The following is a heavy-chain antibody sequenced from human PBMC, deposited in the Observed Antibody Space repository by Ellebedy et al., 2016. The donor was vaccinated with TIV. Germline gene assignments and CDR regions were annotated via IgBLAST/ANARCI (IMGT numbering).Heavy chain of an antibody. Sequence: SETLSLXXTVSGGPISSSGYYWAWIRQPPGQGLEWVGSIYYSAGTTSYNPSLKSRATISVDTSNNQFSLKLTSVSAADTAVYYCARPHLTGGYTGFDYWGRGTLVTVSS. CDR1: GGPISSSGYY. CDR3: ARPHLTGGYTGFDY. J-gene: IGHJ4*02. V-gene: IGHV4-39*01. CDR2: IYYSAGTT. D-gene: IGHD1-26*01.